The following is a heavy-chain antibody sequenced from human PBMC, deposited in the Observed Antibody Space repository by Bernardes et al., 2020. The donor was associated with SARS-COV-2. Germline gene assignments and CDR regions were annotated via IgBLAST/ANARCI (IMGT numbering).Heavy chain of an antibody. J-gene: IGHJ4*02. CDR2: INPNSGGT. CDR3: AREIYDSSGYYLYYFDY. V-gene: IGHV1-2*02. D-gene: IGHD3-22*01. CDR1: GYTFTGYY. Sequence: ASVKVSCKASGYTFTGYYMHWVRQAPGQGLEWMGWINPNSGGTDYAQKFQGRVTMTRGTSISTAYMELSRLRSDDTAVYYCAREIYDSSGYYLYYFDYWGQGTLVTVSS.